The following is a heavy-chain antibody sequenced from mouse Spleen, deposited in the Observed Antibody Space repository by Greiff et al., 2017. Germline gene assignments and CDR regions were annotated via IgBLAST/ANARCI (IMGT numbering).Heavy chain of an antibody. V-gene: IGHV2-5*01. CDR3: AKNKGITTATRAMDY. CDR2: IWRGGST. D-gene: IGHD1-2*01. Sequence: VQLQQSGPGLVQPSQSLSITCTVSGFSLTSYGVHWVRQSPGKGLEWLGVIWRGGSTDYNAAFMSRLSITKDNSKSQVFFKMNSLQADDTAIYYCAKNKGITTATRAMDYWGQGTSVTVSS. J-gene: IGHJ4*01. CDR1: GFSLTSYG.